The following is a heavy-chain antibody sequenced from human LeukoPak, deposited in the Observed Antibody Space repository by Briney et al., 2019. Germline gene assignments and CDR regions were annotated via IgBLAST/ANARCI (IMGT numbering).Heavy chain of an antibody. CDR3: ARDSLGEYFDY. J-gene: IGHJ4*02. Sequence: GGSLRLSCAASGFTVSSNYMSWVRQAPGKGLEWVSVIYSGGSTYYADSVKGRFTISRDNSKNTLYLQMNSLRAEDTAVYYSARDSLGEYFDYWGQGTLVTVSS. CDR1: GFTVSSNY. D-gene: IGHD3-16*01. CDR2: IYSGGST. V-gene: IGHV3-66*02.